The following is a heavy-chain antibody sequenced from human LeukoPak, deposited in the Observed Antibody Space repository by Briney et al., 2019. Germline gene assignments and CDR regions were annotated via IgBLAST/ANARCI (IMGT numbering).Heavy chain of an antibody. CDR2: INWNGGST. Sequence: GGSLRLSCAASGFTFDDYGTSWVRQAPGKGLEWVSGINWNGGSTGYADSVKGRFTISRDNAKNSLYLQMNSLRAEDTALYYCARGFVVITSRDAFDIWGQGTMVTVSS. CDR3: ARGFVVITSRDAFDI. D-gene: IGHD3-22*01. CDR1: GFTFDDYG. J-gene: IGHJ3*02. V-gene: IGHV3-20*04.